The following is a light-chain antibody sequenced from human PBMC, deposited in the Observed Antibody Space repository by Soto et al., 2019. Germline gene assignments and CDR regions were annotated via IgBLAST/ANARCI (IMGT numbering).Light chain of an antibody. CDR3: QQANSLPFT. J-gene: IGKJ2*01. V-gene: IGKV1-39*01. Sequence: DIQMTQSPSSLSASVGDRVTITCRASQSISSYLNWYQQKPGKAPKLLIYAASSLQSGVPSRFSGSGSGTEFTLTISSLRPEDFATYFCQQANSLPFTFGRGTRLEI. CDR2: AAS. CDR1: QSISSY.